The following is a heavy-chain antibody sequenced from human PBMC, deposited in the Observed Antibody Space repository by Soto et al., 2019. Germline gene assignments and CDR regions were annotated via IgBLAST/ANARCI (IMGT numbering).Heavy chain of an antibody. J-gene: IGHJ4*02. CDR1: GSSMSNYA. Sequence: GGSLRLSCAASGSSMSNYALTWVRQAPGKGLEWVSSISSTGSKTYYADSIKGRFTISRDNSKNTVFLQMNSLRPDDMAFYFCAREPKPFLTGYYDLWGQGALVTVSS. CDR2: ISSTGSKT. CDR3: AREPKPFLTGYYDL. D-gene: IGHD3-9*01. V-gene: IGHV3-23*01.